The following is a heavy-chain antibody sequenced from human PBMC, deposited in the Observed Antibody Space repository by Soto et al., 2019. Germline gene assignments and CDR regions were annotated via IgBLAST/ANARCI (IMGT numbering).Heavy chain of an antibody. CDR2: VPNRGRDT. J-gene: IGHJ6*02. D-gene: IGHD1-1*01. V-gene: IGHV3-30*03. Sequence: QVQLVESGGGVVKPGRSLRLSCEASGYRLSSYDIHWVRQAPGKGLEWVALVPNRGRDTYYVASVKGRFTVYRDNSKTTAYLQMSSQRVEDTAVYSSTTGTVTHDHSDSDYDALDVWVQGPTVTFPS. CDR3: TTGTVTHDHSDSDYDALDV. CDR1: GYRLSSYD.